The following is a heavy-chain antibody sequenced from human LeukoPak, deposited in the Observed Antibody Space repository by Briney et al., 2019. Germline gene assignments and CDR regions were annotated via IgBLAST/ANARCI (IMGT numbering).Heavy chain of an antibody. CDR1: GGSISSGGYS. V-gene: IGHV4-30-2*01. CDR3: ARGYDFWSGYLSDEYGMDV. D-gene: IGHD3-3*01. Sequence: SETLSLTCAVSGGSISSGGYSWSWIRQPPGKGLEWIGYIYHSGSTYYNPSLKSRVTISVDRSKNQFSLKLSSVTAADTAVYYCARGYDFWSGYLSDEYGMDVWGQGTTVTVSS. CDR2: IYHSGST. J-gene: IGHJ6*02.